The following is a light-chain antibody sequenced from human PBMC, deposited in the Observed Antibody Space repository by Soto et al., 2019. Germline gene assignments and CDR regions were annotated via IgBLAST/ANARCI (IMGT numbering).Light chain of an antibody. Sequence: QLVLTQSSSVSASLGSSVKLTCTLSSGHSAYIVAWHQVQPGKAPRYLMKVESGGSFNKGTRLSDRFSGSSSGADRHLSISNLQFGDEAEYYCQTWDNDVVFGGGTKVTVL. CDR1: SGHSAYI. CDR2: VESGGSF. J-gene: IGLJ2*01. CDR3: QTWDNDVV. V-gene: IGLV4-60*02.